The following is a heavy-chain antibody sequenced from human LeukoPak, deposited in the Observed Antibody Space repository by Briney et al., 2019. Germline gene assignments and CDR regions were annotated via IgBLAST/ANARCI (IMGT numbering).Heavy chain of an antibody. J-gene: IGHJ6*03. D-gene: IGHD3-3*01. CDR3: ARGRGIRSGYNYYYYYYMDV. CDR2: IYTSGST. CDR1: GGSISSYY. Sequence: SETLSLTXTVSGGSISSYYWSWIRQPAGKGLEWIGRIYTSGSTNYNPSLKSRVTMSVDTSKNQFSLQQSTGPVRDTAVYYCARGRGIRSGYNYYYYYYMDVWGKGTTVTVSS. V-gene: IGHV4-4*07.